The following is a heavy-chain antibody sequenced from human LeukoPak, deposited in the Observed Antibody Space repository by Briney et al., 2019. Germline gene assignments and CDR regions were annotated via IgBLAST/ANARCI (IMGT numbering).Heavy chain of an antibody. CDR3: ARLPHTQYYDSSGYYPRIYYYYYMDV. D-gene: IGHD3-22*01. CDR1: GGSISSSSYY. J-gene: IGHJ6*03. CDR2: IYYSGST. V-gene: IGHV4-39*07. Sequence: ASETLSLTCTVSGGSISSSSYYWGWIRQPPGKGLEWIGSIYYSGSTYYNPSLKSRVTISVDTSKNQFSLKLSSVTAADTAVYYCARLPHTQYYDSSGYYPRIYYYYYMDVWGKGTTVTVSS.